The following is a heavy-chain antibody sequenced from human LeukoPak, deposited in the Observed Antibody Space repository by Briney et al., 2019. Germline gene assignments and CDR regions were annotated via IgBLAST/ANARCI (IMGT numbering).Heavy chain of an antibody. J-gene: IGHJ4*02. CDR2: ISSGSTTI. Sequence: GGSLRLSCAASGFTFGSYGMNWVRQAPGKGLEWVSYISSGSTTIYYADSVKGRFTISRDNSKNTLYLQMNSLRAEDTAVYYCAKLGYCSSTSCPHFDYWGQGTLVTVSS. CDR1: GFTFGSYG. D-gene: IGHD2-2*01. CDR3: AKLGYCSSTSCPHFDY. V-gene: IGHV3-48*01.